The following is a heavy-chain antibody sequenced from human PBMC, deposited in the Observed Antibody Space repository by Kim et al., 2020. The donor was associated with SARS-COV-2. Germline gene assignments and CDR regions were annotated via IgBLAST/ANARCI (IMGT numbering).Heavy chain of an antibody. D-gene: IGHD2-15*01. V-gene: IGHV3-21*01. CDR2: IVTSSYI. CDR3: ARGSCSGGSCYSGED. Sequence: GGSLRLSCAASGFNMNNYNMNWVRQAPGKGLEWVSSIVTSSYIHYADSVKGRFTISRDDAKNSLYLQMSSLRAEDTAVYYCARGSCSGGSCYSGEDWGQGTLVTVSS. CDR1: GFNMNNYN. J-gene: IGHJ4*02.